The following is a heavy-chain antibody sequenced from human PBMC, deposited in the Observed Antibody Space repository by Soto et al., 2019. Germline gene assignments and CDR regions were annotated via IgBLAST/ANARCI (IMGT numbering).Heavy chain of an antibody. CDR1: GFTFSGYC. CDR2: ISYDGSNK. V-gene: IGHV3-30*03. D-gene: IGHD6-13*01. J-gene: IGHJ4*02. CDR3: ARDPPGIAAAGTLDY. Sequence: PGGSLRLSCAASGFTFSGYCMSWVRQAPGKGLEWVAVISYDGSNKYYADSVKGRFTISRDNSKNTLYLQMNSLRAEDTAVYYCARDPPGIAAAGTLDYWGQGALVTVSS.